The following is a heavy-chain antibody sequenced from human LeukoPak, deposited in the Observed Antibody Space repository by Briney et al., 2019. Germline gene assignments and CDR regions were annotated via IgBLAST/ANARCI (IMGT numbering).Heavy chain of an antibody. V-gene: IGHV3-74*01. J-gene: IGHJ4*02. D-gene: IGHD6-13*01. Sequence: GGSLRLSCAASGNYWMHWVRQAPGKGLLWVSHINSDGSWTTYADSVKGRFTISKDNAKNTVYLQMNSLRAEDTAVYYCAKGGSSSPRSTFDYWGQGTLLTVSS. CDR3: AKGGSSSPRSTFDY. CDR1: GNYW. CDR2: INSDGSWT.